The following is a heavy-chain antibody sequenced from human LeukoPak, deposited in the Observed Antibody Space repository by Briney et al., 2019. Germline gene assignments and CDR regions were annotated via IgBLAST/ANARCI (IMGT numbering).Heavy chain of an antibody. CDR2: INWIGGRT. J-gene: IGHJ4*02. CDR1: GSSFANYG. Sequence: GRCLTLSCAPSGSSFANYGISCVRQAPRGGRGWVSGINWIGGRTGYTDSVKGRFTISRDNAKNSLYLQMNSLRAEDTALYYCARGAYYYYGSGSYWVNDYWGQGTLVAVSS. V-gene: IGHV3-20*04. D-gene: IGHD3-10*01. CDR3: ARGAYYYYGSGSYWVNDY.